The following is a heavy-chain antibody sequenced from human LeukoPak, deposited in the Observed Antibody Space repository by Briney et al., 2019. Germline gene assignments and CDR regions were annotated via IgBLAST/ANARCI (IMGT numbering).Heavy chain of an antibody. Sequence: GGSLRLSCAASGFTVSSNYMSWVRQAPGKGLEWVSVIYSGGSTYYADSVKGRFTISRDNSKNTLYLQMNSLRAEDTAVYYCARESSYGYVDYWGQGTLATVSS. D-gene: IGHD5-18*01. CDR3: ARESSYGYVDY. J-gene: IGHJ4*02. CDR1: GFTVSSNY. V-gene: IGHV3-66*02. CDR2: IYSGGST.